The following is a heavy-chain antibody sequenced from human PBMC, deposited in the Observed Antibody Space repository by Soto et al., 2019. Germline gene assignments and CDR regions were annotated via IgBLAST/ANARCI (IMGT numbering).Heavy chain of an antibody. V-gene: IGHV4-39*01. J-gene: IGHJ5*02. CDR1: GDSIISSDFY. CDR3: ARHSLALRKNNWFDP. CDR2: IFYLGSS. Sequence: SETLSLTCTVSGDSIISSDFYWGWVRQPPGKGLEWIGSIFYLGSSYYNPSLKSRVTMSIDTSKNQFSLRLRSVTAADTALYFCARHSLALRKNNWFDPWGQGIMVTVSS. D-gene: IGHD3-3*02.